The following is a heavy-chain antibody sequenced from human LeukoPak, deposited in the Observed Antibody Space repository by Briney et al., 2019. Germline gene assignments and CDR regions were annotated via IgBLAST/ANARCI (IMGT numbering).Heavy chain of an antibody. Sequence: SETLSLTCTVSGGSISSYYWSWIRQPAGKGLEWIGRIYTSGSTDYNPSLKSRVTMSVDTSKNQFSLKLSSVTAADTAVYYCARGLKKGRITMVRGVLFDYWGQGTLVTVSS. CDR1: GGSISSYY. J-gene: IGHJ4*02. D-gene: IGHD3-10*01. V-gene: IGHV4-4*07. CDR3: ARGLKKGRITMVRGVLFDY. CDR2: IYTSGST.